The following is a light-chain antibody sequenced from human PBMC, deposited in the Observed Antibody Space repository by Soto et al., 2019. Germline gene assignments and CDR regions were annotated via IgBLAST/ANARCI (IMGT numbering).Light chain of an antibody. Sequence: DVQMTQSPATLSASVGDTVTITCRASQNINTRLAWYQQRPGKAPKLLVFSASRLKAGVPSRFSGTGSGTEFALTISGLQPDDFATYYCQQFDNFSRTFGRGTKLEI. J-gene: IGKJ1*01. CDR1: QNINTR. CDR2: SAS. V-gene: IGKV1-5*01. CDR3: QQFDNFSRT.